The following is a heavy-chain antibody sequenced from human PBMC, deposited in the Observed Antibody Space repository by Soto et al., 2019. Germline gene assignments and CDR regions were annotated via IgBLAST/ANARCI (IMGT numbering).Heavy chain of an antibody. CDR2: ISSSSSYI. Sequence: GGSLRLSCAASGFTFSSYSMNWVRQAPGKGLEWVSSISSSSSYIYYADSVKGRFTISRDNAKNSLYLQMNSLRAEDMAVYYCARSLVLLWFGEPIDAFDIWGQGTMVTVSS. V-gene: IGHV3-21*01. D-gene: IGHD3-10*01. J-gene: IGHJ3*02. CDR3: ARSLVLLWFGEPIDAFDI. CDR1: GFTFSSYS.